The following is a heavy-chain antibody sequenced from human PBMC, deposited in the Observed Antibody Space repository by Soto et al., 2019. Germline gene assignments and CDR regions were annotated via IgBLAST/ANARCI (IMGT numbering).Heavy chain of an antibody. D-gene: IGHD2-2*01. CDR2: IYTSGST. J-gene: IGHJ2*01. Sequence: QVQLQESGPGLVKPSETLSLTCTVSGGSISSYYWSWIRQPAGKGLEWIGRIYTSGSTNYNPSLKSRVTMSVDTSKNQFSLKLSSVTAADTAVYYCARVPLSRRGRPTWDWYFDLWGRGTLVTVSS. V-gene: IGHV4-4*07. CDR1: GGSISSYY. CDR3: ARVPLSRRGRPTWDWYFDL.